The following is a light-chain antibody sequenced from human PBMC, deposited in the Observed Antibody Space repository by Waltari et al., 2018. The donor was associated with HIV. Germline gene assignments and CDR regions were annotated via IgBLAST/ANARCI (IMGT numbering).Light chain of an antibody. CDR1: NSAVGAYNS. CDR2: DVS. V-gene: IGLV2-11*01. Sequence: QSALTQPPSVSGSPGQSVTISCTGTNSAVGAYNSVSWYQLYPGKAPKLILFDVSQRPSGVPERFSGSKSGNTASLTIAGLQTEDEADYFCCAYAAAYISYVFGSGTAVAVL. CDR3: CAYAAAYISYV. J-gene: IGLJ1*01.